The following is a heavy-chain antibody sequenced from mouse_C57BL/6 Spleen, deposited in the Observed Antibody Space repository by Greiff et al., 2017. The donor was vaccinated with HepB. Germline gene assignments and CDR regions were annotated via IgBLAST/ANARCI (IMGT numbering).Heavy chain of an antibody. CDR1: GFTFSSYA. CDR3: TREGGYYEIDY. J-gene: IGHJ2*01. V-gene: IGHV5-9-1*02. Sequence: EVQRVESGEGLVKPGGSLKLSCAASGFTFSSYAMSWVRQTPEKRLEWVAYISSGGDYIYYADTVKGRFTISRDNARNTLYLQMSSLKSEDTAMYYCTREGGYYEIDYWGQGTTLTVSS. D-gene: IGHD2-3*01. CDR2: ISSGGDYI.